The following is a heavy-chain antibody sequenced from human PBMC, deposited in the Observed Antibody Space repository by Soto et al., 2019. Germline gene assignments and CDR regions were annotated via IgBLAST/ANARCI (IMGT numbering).Heavy chain of an antibody. D-gene: IGHD2-8*01. CDR3: ARGGSYCTNGVCYRIESDAFDI. V-gene: IGHV3-13*01. Sequence: GGSLRLSCAASGFTFSSYDMHWVRQATGKGLEWVSAIGTAGDTYYPGSVKGRFTISRENAKNSLYLQMNSLRAGDTAVYYCARGGSYCTNGVCYRIESDAFDIWGQGTMVTVSS. CDR1: GFTFSSYD. CDR2: IGTAGDT. J-gene: IGHJ3*02.